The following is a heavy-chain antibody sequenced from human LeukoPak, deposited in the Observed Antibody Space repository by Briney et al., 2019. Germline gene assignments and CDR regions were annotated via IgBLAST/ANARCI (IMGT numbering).Heavy chain of an antibody. J-gene: IGHJ4*02. CDR3: GSQREWSLTEYHFDY. D-gene: IGHD3-3*01. CDR2: VYHSGST. V-gene: IGHV4-38-2*02. Sequence: SETLSLTCTVSGYSISSGYYCGWIRQPPGKRLEWIGSVYHSGSTYYNPSLKSRVTISTDKSKNQFSLKLTSVTAADTAVYYCGSQREWSLTEYHFDYWGQGTLVTVSS. CDR1: GYSISSGYY.